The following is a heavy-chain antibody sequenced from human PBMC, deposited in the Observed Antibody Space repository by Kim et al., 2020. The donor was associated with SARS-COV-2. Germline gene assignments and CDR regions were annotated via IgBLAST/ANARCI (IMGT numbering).Heavy chain of an antibody. CDR3: VRDRMGGAFDM. CDR2: ITKSSTTI. V-gene: IGHV3-48*02. Sequence: GGSLRLSCATSGFTFSAYDMNWVRQAPGKGLEWLSFITKSSTTIYYADSVEGRFTISRDNVKNSLFLQMNSLRDEDTALYYCVRDRMGGAFDMWGQGTMVTVSS. CDR1: GFTFSAYD. D-gene: IGHD3-16*01. J-gene: IGHJ3*02.